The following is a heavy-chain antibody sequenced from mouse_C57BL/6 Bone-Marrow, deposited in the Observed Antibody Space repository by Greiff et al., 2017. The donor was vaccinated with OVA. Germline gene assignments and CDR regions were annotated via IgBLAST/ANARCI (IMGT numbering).Heavy chain of an antibody. CDR1: GFNFTDYY. D-gene: IGHD1-1*01. Sequence: VQLQQSGAELVKPGASVKLSCTASGFNFTDYYMHWVKQRTEQGLEWIGRIDPEDGDTKYAPKFQGKATITADKSSNTAYQQLSSLTSEDASVYYCAREDYYDRVDYWGQGTTVTVSS. V-gene: IGHV14-2*01. CDR3: AREDYYDRVDY. J-gene: IGHJ2*01. CDR2: IDPEDGDT.